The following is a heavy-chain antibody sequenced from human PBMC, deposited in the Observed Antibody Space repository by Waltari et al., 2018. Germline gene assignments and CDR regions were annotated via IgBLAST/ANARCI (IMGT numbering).Heavy chain of an antibody. CDR1: EFSFKW. J-gene: IGHJ1*01. D-gene: IGHD5-12*01. CDR3: AAPGGNDLEYLQH. CDR2: INTEGTST. Sequence: ELQLLESGGCLVPPGGSLRLSCVVSEFSFKWMHWVCQVPGQGLVWVSRINTEGTSTSYADSVKGRFTISRDNAKNTLDLQMNSLRVEDTAVYFCAAPGGNDLEYLQHWGQGTLVTVSS. V-gene: IGHV3-74*01.